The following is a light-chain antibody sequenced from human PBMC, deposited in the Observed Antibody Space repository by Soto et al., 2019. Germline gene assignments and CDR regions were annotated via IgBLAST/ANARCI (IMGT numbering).Light chain of an antibody. CDR3: QHYGTSTRT. CDR1: QSVSATY. J-gene: IGKJ1*01. Sequence: EIVLTQSPGTLSLSPGESATLSCRATQSVSATYLAWYQRKPGQAPRLLIYAASSRATDIPDRFSGSGSGTDFTLAISRLEPEDFAVYWCQHYGTSTRTFGQGTKVEIK. CDR2: AAS. V-gene: IGKV3-20*01.